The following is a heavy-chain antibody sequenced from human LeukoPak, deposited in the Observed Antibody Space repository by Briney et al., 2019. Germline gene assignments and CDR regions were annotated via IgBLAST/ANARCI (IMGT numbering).Heavy chain of an antibody. V-gene: IGHV3-30-3*01. CDR2: ISYDGSIK. J-gene: IGHJ4*02. D-gene: IGHD1-26*01. Sequence: PGRSLRLSCAVYGFTFRKYAIHLVRQAPGKGLEWVAFISYDGSIKYYADSVKGRFTISRDNSQNTLDLQMNSLRAEDTAVYYCARDLSERYSTDYWGQGTLVTVSP. CDR3: ARDLSERYSTDY. CDR1: GFTFRKYA.